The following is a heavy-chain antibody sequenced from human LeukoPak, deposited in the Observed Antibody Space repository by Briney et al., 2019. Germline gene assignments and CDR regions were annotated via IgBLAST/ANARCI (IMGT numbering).Heavy chain of an antibody. V-gene: IGHV4-39*01. CDR2: IYYSGST. D-gene: IGHD2-15*01. J-gene: IGHJ3*02. CDR3: ASPGGCSGGSCYGAFDI. Sequence: SETLSLTCAVSGGSISSSSYYWGWIRQPPGKGLEWIGSIYYSGSTYYNPSLKSRVTISVDTSKNQFSLKLSSVTAADTAVYYCASPGGCSGGSCYGAFDIWGQGTMVTVSS. CDR1: GGSISSSSYY.